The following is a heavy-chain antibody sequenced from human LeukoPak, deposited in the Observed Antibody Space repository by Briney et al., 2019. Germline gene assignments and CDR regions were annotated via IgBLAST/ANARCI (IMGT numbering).Heavy chain of an antibody. Sequence: SETLSLTCTVSGGSISSYYWSWIRQPPGKGLEWIGYIYYSGSTNYNPSLKSRVTISVDTSKNQFSLKLSSVTAADTAVYYCARGRYDILTGYYNLDYWGQGTLVTVSS. J-gene: IGHJ4*02. CDR3: ARGRYDILTGYYNLDY. CDR1: GGSISSYY. D-gene: IGHD3-9*01. V-gene: IGHV4-59*01. CDR2: IYYSGST.